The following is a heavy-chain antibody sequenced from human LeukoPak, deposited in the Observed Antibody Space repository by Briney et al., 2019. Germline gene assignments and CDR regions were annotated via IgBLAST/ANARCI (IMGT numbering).Heavy chain of an antibody. D-gene: IGHD6-13*01. J-gene: IGHJ4*02. CDR1: GGSISSYY. CDR2: IYYSGST. V-gene: IGHV4-59*08. CDR3: ARRVGIAAPFDY. Sequence: SGTLSLTCTVSGGSISSYYWSWIRQPPGKGLEWIGYIYYSGSTNYNPSLKSRVTISVDTSKNQFSLKLSSVTAADTAVYYCARRVGIAAPFDYWGQGTLVTVSS.